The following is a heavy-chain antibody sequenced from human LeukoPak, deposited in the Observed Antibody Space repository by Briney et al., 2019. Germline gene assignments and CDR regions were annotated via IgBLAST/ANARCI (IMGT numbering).Heavy chain of an antibody. CDR3: ARVRSGSSYYYYYMDV. J-gene: IGHJ6*03. CDR1: GFIFSSYW. CDR2: IKQDGSEK. Sequence: PEGSLRLSCAASGFIFSSYWMSWVRQAPGKGLEWVANIKQDGSEKYYVDSVKGRFTISRDNAKNSLYLQMISLRAEDTAVYYCARVRSGSSYYYYYMDVWAKGTTVTVSS. D-gene: IGHD6-13*01. V-gene: IGHV3-7*01.